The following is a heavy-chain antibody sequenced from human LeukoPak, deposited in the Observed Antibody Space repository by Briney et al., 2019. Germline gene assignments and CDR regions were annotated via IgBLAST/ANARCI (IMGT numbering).Heavy chain of an antibody. J-gene: IGHJ4*02. V-gene: IGHV4-59*01. D-gene: IGHD6-19*01. Sequence: SETLSLTCTVSGGSISSYYWNWIRQPPGKGLEWIGYIYYSGSTNYNPSLKSRVTISVDTSKNQFSLKLSSVTAADTAVYYCARGGSGWSYYFDYWGQGTLVTVSS. CDR1: GGSISSYY. CDR2: IYYSGST. CDR3: ARGGSGWSYYFDY.